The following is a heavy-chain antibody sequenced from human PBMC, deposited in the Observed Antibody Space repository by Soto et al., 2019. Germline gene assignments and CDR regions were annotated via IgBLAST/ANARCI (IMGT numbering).Heavy chain of an antibody. CDR3: ARDGLGYCISTSCYARGYFDY. CDR2: ISYDGSNK. Sequence: QVQLVESGGGVVQSGRSLRLSCAASGFSFRSYAMHWVRQAPGKGLEWVAVISYDGSNKYYADSVKGRFTISRDNSKNTLYLQMNSLRAEDTAVYYCARDGLGYCISTSCYARGYFDYWGQGTLVTVSS. D-gene: IGHD2-2*01. J-gene: IGHJ4*02. CDR1: GFSFRSYA. V-gene: IGHV3-30-3*01.